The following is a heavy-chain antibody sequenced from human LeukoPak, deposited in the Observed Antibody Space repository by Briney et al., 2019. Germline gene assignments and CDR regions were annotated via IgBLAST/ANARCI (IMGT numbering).Heavy chain of an antibody. CDR1: GFIFGDYA. J-gene: IGHJ3*02. Sequence: PGGSLRLSCTASGFIFGDYAMSWVRQAPGKGLEWVGFIRSKAYGGTTEYAASVKGRFTISRDDSKSFAYLQMNSLKTEDTAVYYCTRGLYSSSWYAAFDIWGQGTMVTVSS. CDR2: IRSKAYGGTT. V-gene: IGHV3-49*04. CDR3: TRGLYSSSWYAAFDI. D-gene: IGHD6-13*01.